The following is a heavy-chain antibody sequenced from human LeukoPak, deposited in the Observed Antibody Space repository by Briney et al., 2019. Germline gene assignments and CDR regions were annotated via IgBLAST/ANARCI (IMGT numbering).Heavy chain of an antibody. Sequence: ASVKVSCKASGYTFTSYDINWVRQATGQGLEWMGWMNPNSGNTGYAQKFQGRVTMTRYTSISTAYMELSSLRSEDTAVYYCARTFSCSGGSCYSPFDYWGQGTLVTVSS. CDR3: ARTFSCSGGSCYSPFDY. V-gene: IGHV1-8*01. D-gene: IGHD2-15*01. J-gene: IGHJ4*02. CDR1: GYTFTSYD. CDR2: MNPNSGNT.